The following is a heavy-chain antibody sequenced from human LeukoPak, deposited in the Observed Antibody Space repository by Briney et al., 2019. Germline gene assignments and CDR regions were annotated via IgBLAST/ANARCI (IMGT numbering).Heavy chain of an antibody. D-gene: IGHD3-22*01. J-gene: IGHJ4*02. V-gene: IGHV1-24*01. CDR1: GHTLSDLS. Sequence: ASVKVSCKVSGHTLSDLSMHWVRQAPGKGLEWMGGLNPEDAETIYAQKFQGRVTMTEDTSTDTVYMELNSLISDDTAVYYCATPVPHDTSGYYYRFDYWGQGTLVTVSS. CDR2: LNPEDAET. CDR3: ATPVPHDTSGYYYRFDY.